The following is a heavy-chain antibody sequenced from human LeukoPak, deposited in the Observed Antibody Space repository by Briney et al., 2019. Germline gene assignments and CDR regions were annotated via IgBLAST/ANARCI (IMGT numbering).Heavy chain of an antibody. D-gene: IGHD5-12*01. J-gene: IGHJ4*02. V-gene: IGHV3-33*06. Sequence: PGGSLRLSCAASGFSFSNYGFHWVRQAPGKGRDWVSAISYDGKNIHYADSVKGRFTISRDNSRNTVYLQMNSLRVEDTAVYYCAKTYSRESGYDFFFHYWGQGTRVTVSS. CDR2: ISYDGKNI. CDR3: AKTYSRESGYDFFFHY. CDR1: GFSFSNYG.